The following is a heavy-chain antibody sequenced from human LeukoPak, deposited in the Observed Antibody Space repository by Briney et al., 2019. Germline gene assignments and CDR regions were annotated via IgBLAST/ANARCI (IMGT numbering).Heavy chain of an antibody. V-gene: IGHV3-66*01. CDR1: GFTVGNSY. D-gene: IGHD1-26*01. Sequence: GGSLRLSCAASGFTVGNSYLNWVRQAPGKGLVWVSVIYSGGHTYYADSVKGRFTISRDNSNNTLYLQMNSLRVEDTAVYYCARETSGSHFNWGQGTLVTVSS. CDR3: ARETSGSHFN. J-gene: IGHJ4*02. CDR2: IYSGGHT.